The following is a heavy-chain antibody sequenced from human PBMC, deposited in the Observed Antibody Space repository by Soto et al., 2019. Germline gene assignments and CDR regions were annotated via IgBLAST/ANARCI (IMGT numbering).Heavy chain of an antibody. V-gene: IGHV3-74*01. D-gene: IGHD5-12*01. CDR3: ARVGSGYYHFDY. J-gene: IGHJ4*02. CDR2: IKTDGSII. CDR1: GFTFSSYW. Sequence: AQLVESGGGLVQPGGSLRLSCAASGFTFSSYWMHWVRQAPGKGLVWVSRIKTDGSIITYADSVQGRFTISRDNGKNTLYLQMDSLRAEDTAVYYCARVGSGYYHFDYWGQGTLVTVPS.